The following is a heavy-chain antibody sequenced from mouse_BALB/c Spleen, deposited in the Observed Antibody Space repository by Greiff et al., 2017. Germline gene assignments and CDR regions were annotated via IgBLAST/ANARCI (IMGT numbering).Heavy chain of an antibody. CDR2: ISSGGST. V-gene: IGHV5-6-5*01. Sequence: EVQLVESGGGLVKPGGSLKLSCAASGFTFSSYAMSWVRQTPEKRLEWVASISSGGSTYYPDSVKGRFTISRDNARNILYLQMSSLRSEDTAMYYCAREDDYDGRGYAMDDWGQGTSVTVSS. CDR1: GFTFSSYA. J-gene: IGHJ4*01. D-gene: IGHD2-4*01. CDR3: AREDDYDGRGYAMDD.